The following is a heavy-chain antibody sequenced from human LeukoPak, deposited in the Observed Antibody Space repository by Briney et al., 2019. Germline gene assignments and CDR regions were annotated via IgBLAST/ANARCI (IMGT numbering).Heavy chain of an antibody. CDR3: ARGSIPFWSGIKRYHYYYYMDV. D-gene: IGHD3-3*01. CDR2: MNPNSGNT. J-gene: IGHJ6*03. CDR1: GGTFSSYA. Sequence: ASVKVSCKASGGTFSSYAISWVRQAPGQGLEWMGWMNPNSGNTGYAQKFQGRVTITADKSTSTAYMELSSLRSEDTAVYYCARGSIPFWSGIKRYHYYYYMDVWGKGTTVTVSS. V-gene: IGHV1-69*10.